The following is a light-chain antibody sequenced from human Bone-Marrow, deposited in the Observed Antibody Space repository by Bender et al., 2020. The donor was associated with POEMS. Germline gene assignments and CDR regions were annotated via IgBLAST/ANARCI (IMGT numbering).Light chain of an antibody. CDR2: DDS. CDR1: ALAKQY. Sequence: SYVLTQPPSVSVSPGQPARITCSGDALAKQYTSWYQQKPGQAPTLVVFDDSDRPPWIPDRFSGSKSGTSASLAITGLQAEAEGEDYCQSYDSSLGGWVFGGGTKLTVL. CDR3: QSYDSSLGGWV. J-gene: IGLJ3*02. V-gene: IGLV3-25*02.